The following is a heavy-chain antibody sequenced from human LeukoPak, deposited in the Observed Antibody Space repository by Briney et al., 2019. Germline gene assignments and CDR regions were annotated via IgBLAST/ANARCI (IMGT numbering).Heavy chain of an antibody. D-gene: IGHD4-17*01. V-gene: IGHV4-34*01. CDR3: ARGSAYGDYAVYYFDC. J-gene: IGHJ4*02. CDR1: GGSFSGYY. Sequence: SETLSLTCAVYGGSFSGYYWSWIRQPPGKGLEWIGEINHSGSTNYNPSLKSRVTISVDTSKNQFSLKLSSVTAADTAVYYCARGSAYGDYAVYYFDCWGQGTLVTVSS. CDR2: INHSGST.